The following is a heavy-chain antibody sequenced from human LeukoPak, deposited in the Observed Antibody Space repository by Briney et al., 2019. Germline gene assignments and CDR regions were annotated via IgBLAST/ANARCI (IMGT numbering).Heavy chain of an antibody. V-gene: IGHV4-4*07. CDR2: IHMCGST. Sequence: SETLSLTCTVSGDSINSYHWSWIRQPAGKGLEWIGRIHMCGSTNYNPSLRSRVAISMDNSKNQFSLKLKSVTAADTAVYYCARDDSSRDDSGGYHYWGQGTLVTISS. CDR1: GDSINSYH. J-gene: IGHJ4*02. CDR3: ARDDSSRDDSGGYHY. D-gene: IGHD3-22*01.